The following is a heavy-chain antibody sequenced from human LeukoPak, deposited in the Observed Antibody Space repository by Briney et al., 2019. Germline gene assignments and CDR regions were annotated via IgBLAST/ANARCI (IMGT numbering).Heavy chain of an antibody. J-gene: IGHJ4*02. D-gene: IGHD1-1*01. CDR1: GYTFSSYW. CDR3: AIEDLLTSWVYYFDY. CDR2: IKQDGSEK. Sequence: GGSLRLSCAASGYTFSSYWMSWVRQAPGKGLEWVANIKQDGSEKYYVDSVKGRFTISRDNAKDSLYLQMNSLRAEDTAVYYCAIEDLLTSWVYYFDYWGQGTLVTVSS. V-gene: IGHV3-7*01.